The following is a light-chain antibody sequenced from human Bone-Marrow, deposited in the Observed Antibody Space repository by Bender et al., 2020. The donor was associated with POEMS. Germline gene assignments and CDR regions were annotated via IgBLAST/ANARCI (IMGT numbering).Light chain of an antibody. Sequence: QSALTQPASVSGSPGQSITISCTGTSSDVGNDDLVSWYQQHPGKAPKLMIFESTKRPSGVSNRFSGSKSGNTASLTISGLQAEDEADYYCGSFTDSRHSPYVFGTGTKVTLL. CDR3: GSFTDSRHSPYV. CDR2: EST. J-gene: IGLJ1*01. CDR1: SSDVGNDDL. V-gene: IGLV2-14*02.